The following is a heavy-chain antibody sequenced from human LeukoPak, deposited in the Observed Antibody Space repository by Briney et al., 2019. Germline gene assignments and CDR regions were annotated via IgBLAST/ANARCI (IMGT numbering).Heavy chain of an antibody. CDR1: GFTFSSYW. V-gene: IGHV3-7*01. J-gene: IGHJ4*02. Sequence: GGSLRLSCAASGFTFSSYWMSWVRQAPGKGLEWVANIKQDGSETYYVDSVRGRFTISRDNAKNSLYLQMNSLRAEDTAVYYCARNFWGAYRVDYFDSGGQGTLVTVSA. CDR2: IKQDGSET. CDR3: ARNFWGAYRVDYFDS. D-gene: IGHD3-3*01.